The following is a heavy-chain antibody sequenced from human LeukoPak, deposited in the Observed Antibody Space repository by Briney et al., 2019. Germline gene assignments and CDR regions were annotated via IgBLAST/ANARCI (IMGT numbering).Heavy chain of an antibody. D-gene: IGHD6-19*01. CDR1: GYTFTSYA. J-gene: IGHJ5*02. CDR2: INPNSGGT. V-gene: IGHV1-2*02. CDR3: ARDLVAVAGMTGA. Sequence: ASVKVSCKASGYTFTSYAMNWVRQAPGQGLEWMGWINPNSGGTNYAQKFQGRVTMTRDTPISTAYMELSRLRSDDTAVYYCARDLVAVAGMTGAWGQGTLVTVSS.